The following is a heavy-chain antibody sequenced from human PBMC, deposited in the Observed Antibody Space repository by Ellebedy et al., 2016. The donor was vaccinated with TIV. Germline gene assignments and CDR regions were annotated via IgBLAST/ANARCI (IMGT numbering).Heavy chain of an antibody. D-gene: IGHD3-9*01. CDR3: ARHLRYSDWRILDL. CDR1: RVSITDPTYY. Sequence: MPGGSLRLSCTVSRVSITDPTYYWAWLRQPPGKGLDWLGTIFHSGTTYKSPALSRRGSMSVDTSRNQFSLDLKSVTAADTAVYYCARHLRYSDWRILDLWGPGILVAVSS. J-gene: IGHJ5*02. CDR2: IFHSGTT. V-gene: IGHV4-39*01.